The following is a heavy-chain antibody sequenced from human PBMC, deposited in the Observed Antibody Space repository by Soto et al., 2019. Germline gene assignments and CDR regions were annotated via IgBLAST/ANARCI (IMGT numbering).Heavy chain of an antibody. CDR1: GFSLSTSGVG. CDR2: IYWDDDK. V-gene: IGHV2-5*02. J-gene: IGHJ4*02. D-gene: IGHD3-3*01. Sequence: QITLKESGPTLVKPTQTLTLTCTFSGFSLSTSGVGVGWIRQPPGKALEWLALIYWDDDKRYSPSLKSRLTITKDTSKNQVVLTMTNMDPVDTATYYCAHLSHDFWSGYYNGGYYFDYWGQGTLVTVSS. CDR3: AHLSHDFWSGYYNGGYYFDY.